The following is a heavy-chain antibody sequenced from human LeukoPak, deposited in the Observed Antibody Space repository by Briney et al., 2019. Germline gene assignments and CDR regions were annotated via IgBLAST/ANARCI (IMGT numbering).Heavy chain of an antibody. CDR1: GGSISSSNYY. CDR3: ARERAVTTYYYFDY. V-gene: IGHV4-39*07. J-gene: IGHJ4*02. D-gene: IGHD4-17*01. CDR2: ISYSGST. Sequence: PSETLSLTCTVSGGSISSSNYYWGWIRQPPGKGLEWIGSISYSGSTYYNPSLKSRVTISVDTSKNQFSLKLSSVTAADTAVYYCARERAVTTYYYFDYWGQGTLVTVSS.